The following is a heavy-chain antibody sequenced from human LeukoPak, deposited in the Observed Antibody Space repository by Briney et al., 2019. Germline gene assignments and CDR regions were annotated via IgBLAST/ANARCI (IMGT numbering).Heavy chain of an antibody. CDR1: GGSFSGYY. J-gene: IGHJ3*02. CDR3: ARRSGSYYADAFDI. V-gene: IGHV4-34*01. D-gene: IGHD1-26*01. Sequence: SETLSLTCAVYGGSFSGYYWSWIRQPPGKGLEWIGEINHSGSTNYNPSLKSRVTISVDTSKNQFSLKLSSVTAADTAVYYCARRSGSYYADAFDIWGQGTMVTVSS. CDR2: INHSGST.